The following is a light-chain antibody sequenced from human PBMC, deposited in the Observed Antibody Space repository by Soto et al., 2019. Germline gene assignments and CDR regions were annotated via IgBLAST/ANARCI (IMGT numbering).Light chain of an antibody. CDR3: QQYDESPLT. CDR1: QSVSSSY. CDR2: GAS. J-gene: IGKJ4*01. V-gene: IGKV3-20*01. Sequence: DIVLTQSPGTLSLSPGERAALSCRASQSVSSSYFAWYQQKPGQAPRLLIYGASNRATGIPDRFSGGGTATDFTLTISRLEPEYFAVYYCQQYDESPLTFGGGTKVDI.